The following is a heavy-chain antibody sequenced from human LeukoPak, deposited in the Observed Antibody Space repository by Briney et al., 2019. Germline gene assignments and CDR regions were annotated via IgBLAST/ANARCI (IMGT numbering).Heavy chain of an antibody. D-gene: IGHD3-22*01. CDR2: ISSSSSSI. Sequence: GGSLRLSCAASGFTFSSYSMNWVRQAPGKGLEWVSSISSSSSSIYYADSVKGRFTISRDNAKNSLYLQMNSLRAEDTAVYYCARGGGLYDSSGYYYYWSQGTLVTVSS. V-gene: IGHV3-21*01. J-gene: IGHJ4*02. CDR1: GFTFSSYS. CDR3: ARGGGLYDSSGYYYY.